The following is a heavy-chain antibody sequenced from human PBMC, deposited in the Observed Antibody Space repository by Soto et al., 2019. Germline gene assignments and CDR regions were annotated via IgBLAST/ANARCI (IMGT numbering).Heavy chain of an antibody. Sequence: ASVKVSCKASGYRFTTFYIHWVRQAPGQGLEWMGRMNVDTGGTTYAQKFQGRVTMTRDTSISTAYMEVTNVKSDDTAIYYCAGDGNFVLRGYSFGFDFWGQGTRVTVYS. V-gene: IGHV1-2*06. CDR2: MNVDTGGT. J-gene: IGHJ4*02. D-gene: IGHD5-18*01. CDR3: AGDGNFVLRGYSFGFDF. CDR1: GYRFTTFY.